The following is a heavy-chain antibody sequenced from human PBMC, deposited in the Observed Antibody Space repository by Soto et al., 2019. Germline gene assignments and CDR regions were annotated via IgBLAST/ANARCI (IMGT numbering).Heavy chain of an antibody. J-gene: IGHJ5*02. V-gene: IGHV4-4*02. Sequence: PSDTLSLTCAFSGFSISSSNWWIWVRQPPGKGLEWIGEIYHSGSTNYNPSLKSRVTISVDKSKNQFSLKLSSVTAADTAVYYCARVPYCTNGVCYRAFGHWFDPWGQGTLVTVSS. CDR2: IYHSGST. CDR3: ARVPYCTNGVCYRAFGHWFDP. D-gene: IGHD2-8*01. CDR1: GFSISSSNW.